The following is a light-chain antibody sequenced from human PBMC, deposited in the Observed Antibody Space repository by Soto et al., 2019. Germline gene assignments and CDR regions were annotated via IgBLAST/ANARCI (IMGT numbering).Light chain of an antibody. J-gene: IGKJ4*01. V-gene: IGKV1-5*01. CDR1: RSISNW. CDR3: QQYGSFSPIT. CDR2: DAS. Sequence: DTQMTQSPSTLSASVGDRVTITCRASRSISNWLAWYQQRPGIAPKLLIFDASILQSGVPSRFSGSGPGTEFTLSISRLQTDDFATYYYQQYGSFSPITFGGGTKVDIK.